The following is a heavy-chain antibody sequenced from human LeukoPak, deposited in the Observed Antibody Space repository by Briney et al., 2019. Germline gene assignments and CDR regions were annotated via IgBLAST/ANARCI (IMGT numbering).Heavy chain of an antibody. J-gene: IGHJ4*02. CDR3: ARGMIVPRGFDY. D-gene: IGHD3-22*01. V-gene: IGHV3-21*01. Sequence: PGGSLRLSCAASGFTFSSYSINWVRQAPGKGLEWVSSISSSSYIYYADSVKGRFTISRDNAKNSLYLQMNSLRAEDTAVYYCARGMIVPRGFDYWGQGTLVTVSS. CDR2: ISSSSYI. CDR1: GFTFSSYS.